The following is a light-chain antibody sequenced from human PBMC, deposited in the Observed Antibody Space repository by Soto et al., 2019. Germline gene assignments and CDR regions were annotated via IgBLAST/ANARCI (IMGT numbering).Light chain of an antibody. Sequence: EIVMTQSPATLSVSPGERATLSFRASQSFNTNVDWYQQEPGQAPRLLIYGASTRATGIPARFSGSVSGTEFALTISSLQSEDFAVYYCQQYNNWPRTFGQGTKV. V-gene: IGKV3D-15*01. CDR1: QSFNTN. CDR2: GAS. CDR3: QQYNNWPRT. J-gene: IGKJ1*01.